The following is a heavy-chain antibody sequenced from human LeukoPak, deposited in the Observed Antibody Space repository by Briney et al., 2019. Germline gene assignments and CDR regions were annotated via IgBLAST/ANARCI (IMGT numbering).Heavy chain of an antibody. J-gene: IGHJ4*02. CDR1: GFTFSSYA. V-gene: IGHV3-30*18. D-gene: IGHD5-24*01. CDR2: ISYDGSNK. Sequence: QSGGSLRLSCAASGFTFSSYAMSWVRQAPGKGLEWVAVISYDGSNKYYADSVKGRFTISRDNSKNTLYLQMNSLRAEDTAVYYCAKGSLLVAPTIPVEIDYWGQGTLVTVSS. CDR3: AKGSLLVAPTIPVEIDY.